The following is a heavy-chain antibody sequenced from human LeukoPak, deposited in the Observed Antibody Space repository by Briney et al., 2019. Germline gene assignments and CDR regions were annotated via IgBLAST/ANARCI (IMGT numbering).Heavy chain of an antibody. CDR2: IYSGGST. CDR3: ARDTRWLQSGFDI. J-gene: IGHJ3*02. V-gene: IGHV3-66*01. Sequence: PGGSLRLSCAASGFTVSSNYMSWVRQAPGKGLEWVSVIYSGGSTYYADSVKGRFTISRDNSKNTLYLQMNSLRAEDTAMYYCARDTRWLQSGFDIWGQGTMVTVSS. D-gene: IGHD5-12*01. CDR1: GFTVSSNY.